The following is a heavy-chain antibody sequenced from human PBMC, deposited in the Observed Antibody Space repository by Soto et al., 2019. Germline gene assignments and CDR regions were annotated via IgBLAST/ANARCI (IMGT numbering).Heavy chain of an antibody. V-gene: IGHV3-23*01. CDR2: ISGGGGSI. D-gene: IGHD3-9*01. J-gene: IGHJ4*02. CDR3: AKSPHYDILTSFYCDY. Sequence: GGSLRLSCAASGFTFGSYAMSWVRQASGKGLEWVSAISGGGGSIYYADSVKGRFTISRDNSKNTLYLQINSLRAGDTAIYYCAKSPHYDILTSFYCDYWGQGTLVTVSS. CDR1: GFTFGSYA.